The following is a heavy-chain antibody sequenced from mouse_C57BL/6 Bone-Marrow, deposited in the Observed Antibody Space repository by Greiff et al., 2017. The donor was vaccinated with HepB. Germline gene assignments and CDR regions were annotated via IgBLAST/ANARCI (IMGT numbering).Heavy chain of an antibody. J-gene: IGHJ2*01. V-gene: IGHV14-4*01. CDR2: IDPENGDT. Sequence: VQLKESGAELVRPGASVKLSCTASGFNIKDDYMHWVKQRPEQGLEWIGWIDPENGDTEYASKFQGKATITADTSSNTAYLQLSSLTSEDTAVYYCTTRYSNYSPLGLWGQGTTLTVSS. CDR3: TTRYSNYSPLGL. D-gene: IGHD2-5*01. CDR1: GFNIKDDY.